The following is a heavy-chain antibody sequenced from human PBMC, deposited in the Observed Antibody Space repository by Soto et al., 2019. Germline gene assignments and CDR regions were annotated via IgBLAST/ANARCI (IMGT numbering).Heavy chain of an antibody. J-gene: IGHJ4*02. V-gene: IGHV3-21*06. CDR1: GFTFTRYS. Sequence: GGSLILSCAASGFTFTRYSMNWVRQAPGKGLEWVSSISSTTNYIYYGDSMKGRFTISRDNAKNSLYLEMNSLRADDTAVYYCARESEDLTSNFDYWCQGTLVTVSS. CDR2: ISSTTNYI. CDR3: ARESEDLTSNFDY.